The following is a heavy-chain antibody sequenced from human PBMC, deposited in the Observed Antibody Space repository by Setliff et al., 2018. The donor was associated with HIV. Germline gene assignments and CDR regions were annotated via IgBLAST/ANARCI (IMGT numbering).Heavy chain of an antibody. J-gene: IGHJ6*04. D-gene: IGHD3-10*01. CDR3: ASGKGVRGVIIRGGLDV. V-gene: IGHV1-8*01. CDR1: GHPFSNYD. Sequence: ASVKVSCKTSGHPFSNYDIIWVRRATEQGLEWMGWMNPNSGATGYAQKFKDRFIMTRDTSISTAYMELGSRTSEDTAVYYCASGKGVRGVIIRGGLDVWGKGTTVTVSS. CDR2: MNPNSGAT.